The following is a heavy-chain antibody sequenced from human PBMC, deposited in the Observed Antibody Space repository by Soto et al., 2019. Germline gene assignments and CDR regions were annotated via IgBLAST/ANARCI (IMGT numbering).Heavy chain of an antibody. CDR2: IYHSGST. V-gene: IGHV4-30-2*01. D-gene: IGHD4-17*01. CDR1: GGSISSGGYS. J-gene: IGHJ4*02. CDR3: VAGPIYGGKLLDY. Sequence: SETLSLTCAVSGGSISSGGYSWSWIRQPPGKGLEWIGYIYHSGSTYYNPSLKSRVTISVDRSKNQFSLKLSSVTAADTAVYYCVAGPIYGGKLLDYWGQGTRVTVSS.